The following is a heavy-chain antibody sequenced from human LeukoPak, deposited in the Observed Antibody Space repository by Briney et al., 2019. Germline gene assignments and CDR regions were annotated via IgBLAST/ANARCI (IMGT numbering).Heavy chain of an antibody. J-gene: IGHJ6*02. CDR2: ISSSSSYI. Sequence: GGSLRLSCAASGFTFSSYSMNWVRQAPGKGLEWASSISSSSSYIYYADSVKGRFTISRDNAKNSLYLQMNSLRAEDTAVYYCARNLGYGDYPYYYGMDVWGQGTTVTVSS. CDR3: ARNLGYGDYPYYYGMDV. V-gene: IGHV3-21*01. D-gene: IGHD4-17*01. CDR1: GFTFSSYS.